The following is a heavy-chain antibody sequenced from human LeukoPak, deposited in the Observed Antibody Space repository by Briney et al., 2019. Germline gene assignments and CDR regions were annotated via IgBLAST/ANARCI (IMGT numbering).Heavy chain of an antibody. J-gene: IGHJ4*02. V-gene: IGHV3-21*01. CDR2: ISATTIYK. Sequence: GESLRLSCAASAFTFSNHDMTSARKAPGKGLEYVSSISATTIYKFSANSVRGRFTISRDNVENSLYLQMNDLRGEDTAVYYCARIGLGRDAYNSFDYWGQGTLVTVSS. CDR1: AFTFSNHD. D-gene: IGHD5-24*01. CDR3: ARIGLGRDAYNSFDY.